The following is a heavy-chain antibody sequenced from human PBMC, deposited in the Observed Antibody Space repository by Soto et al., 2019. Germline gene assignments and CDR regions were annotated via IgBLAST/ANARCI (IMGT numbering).Heavy chain of an antibody. CDR1: GFTFSSYG. D-gene: IGHD4-17*01. J-gene: IGHJ6*02. Sequence: LRLSCAASGFTFSSYGMHWVRQAPGKGLEWVAVIWYDGSNKYYADSVKGRFTISRDNSKNTLYLQMNSLRAEDTAVYYCASLAGDYYYYGMDVWGQGTTVTVYS. CDR2: IWYDGSNK. V-gene: IGHV3-33*01. CDR3: ASLAGDYYYYGMDV.